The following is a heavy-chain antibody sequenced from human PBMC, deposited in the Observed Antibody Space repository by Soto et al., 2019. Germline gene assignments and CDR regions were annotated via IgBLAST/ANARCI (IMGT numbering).Heavy chain of an antibody. CDR2: TYYRSNWRH. V-gene: IGHV6-1*01. D-gene: IGHD6-19*01. Sequence: QCRSLTRGVSGKSVYSNTAACNLITSFPWRGLEWLGRTYYRSNWRHDYAVSVKSRITVNPDTSKNHFSLQLNSVTPDDTAVYYCERGVAGTGFDLWGQGTLVTVAS. CDR1: GKSVYSNTAA. J-gene: IGHJ4*02. CDR3: ERGVAGTGFDL.